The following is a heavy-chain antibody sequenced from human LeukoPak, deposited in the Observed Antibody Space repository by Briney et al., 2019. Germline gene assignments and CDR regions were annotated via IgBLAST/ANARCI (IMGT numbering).Heavy chain of an antibody. V-gene: IGHV4-59*01. D-gene: IGHD6-13*01. CDR1: GGSISGWY. Sequence: SSETLSLTCTVSGGSISGWYWSWIRQPPGKGLEWIGYIYGSGYTNYNPSLKSRVTISVDTSKNQFSLKLSSVTAADTAVYYCARDRPGGSSLDYWGQGTLVTVSS. CDR2: IYGSGYT. CDR3: ARDRPGGSSLDY. J-gene: IGHJ4*02.